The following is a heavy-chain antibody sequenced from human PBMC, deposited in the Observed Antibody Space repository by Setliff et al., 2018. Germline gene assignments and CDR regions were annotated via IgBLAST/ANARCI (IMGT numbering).Heavy chain of an antibody. V-gene: IGHV3-15*01. J-gene: IGHJ5*02. Sequence: GGSLRLSCAASGVTVSDAWMGWVRQTPGKGLDWVGRIKSKTDGGTTDYAAPVKGRFTISRDDSKNTLYLQMNSLKTEDTAVYYCVKLVPQAISSDLWGQGTLVTVSS. D-gene: IGHD3-10*01. CDR2: IKSKTDGGTT. CDR1: GVTVSDAW. CDR3: VKLVPQAISSDL.